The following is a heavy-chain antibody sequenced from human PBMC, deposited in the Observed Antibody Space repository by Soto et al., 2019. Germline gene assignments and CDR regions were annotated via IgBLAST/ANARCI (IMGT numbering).Heavy chain of an antibody. CDR2: MNPNSGNT. D-gene: IGHD5-12*01. CDR1: GYTFTSYD. V-gene: IGHV1-8*01. J-gene: IGHJ4*02. Sequence: ASVKVSCKASGYTFTSYDINWVRQATGQGLEWMGWMNPNSGNTGYAQKFQGRVTMTRNTSISTAYMELSSLRSEDTAVYYCARGRIDIVATIGGSLFDYWGQGTLVTVSS. CDR3: ARGRIDIVATIGGSLFDY.